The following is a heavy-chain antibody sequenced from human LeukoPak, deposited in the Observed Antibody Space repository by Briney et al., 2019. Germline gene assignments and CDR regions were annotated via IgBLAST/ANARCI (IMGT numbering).Heavy chain of an antibody. CDR3: ARPPYMDV. V-gene: IGHV4-34*01. J-gene: IGHJ6*03. Sequence: SETLSLTCVVYGGPFSGYYWGWIRQSPGKGLEWIGEITHSGSTNYNPSLKSRVTISVDTSENQFSLKLSSVTAADTAVYYCARPPYMDVWGKGTTVIVSS. CDR2: ITHSGST. CDR1: GGPFSGYY.